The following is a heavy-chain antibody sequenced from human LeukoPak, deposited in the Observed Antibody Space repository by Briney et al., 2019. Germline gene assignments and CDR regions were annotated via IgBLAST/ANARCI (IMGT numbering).Heavy chain of an antibody. CDR3: ARDGAYCGGDCYLRGGMDV. Sequence: SETLSLTCTVSGGSVSSASYYWSWIRQPPGKGLEWIGYIYYSGSTNYNPSLKSRVTISVDTPKNQFSLKLSSVTAADTAVYYCARDGAYCGGDCYLRGGMDVWGQGTTVTVSS. CDR2: IYYSGST. CDR1: GGSVSSASYY. D-gene: IGHD2-21*02. J-gene: IGHJ6*02. V-gene: IGHV4-61*01.